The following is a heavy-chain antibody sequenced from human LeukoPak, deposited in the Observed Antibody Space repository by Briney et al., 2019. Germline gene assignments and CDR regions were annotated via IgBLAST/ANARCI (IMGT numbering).Heavy chain of an antibody. CDR2: IYPGDSDT. Sequence: GESLKISCKGSGYSFTSYWIGWVRQMPGKGLEWMGIIYPGDSDTRNSPSFQGQVTISADKSISTAYLQWSSLKASDTAMYYCARHPDYGDYASFIDSRGQGTLVTVSS. J-gene: IGHJ4*02. CDR1: GYSFTSYW. D-gene: IGHD4-17*01. V-gene: IGHV5-51*01. CDR3: ARHPDYGDYASFIDS.